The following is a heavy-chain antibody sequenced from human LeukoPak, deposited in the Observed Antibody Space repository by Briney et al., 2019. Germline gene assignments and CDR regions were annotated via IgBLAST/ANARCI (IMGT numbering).Heavy chain of an antibody. D-gene: IGHD5-24*01. J-gene: IGHJ4*02. Sequence: ASVKVSCKASGGTFSSYAISWVRQAPGQGREWMGGIIPIFGTANYTQKFQGRVTITADECTSTAYMELSSLRSEDTAVYYFARGREMATIDYWGQGTLVTVSS. CDR2: IIPIFGTA. CDR1: GGTFSSYA. V-gene: IGHV1-69*13. CDR3: ARGREMATIDY.